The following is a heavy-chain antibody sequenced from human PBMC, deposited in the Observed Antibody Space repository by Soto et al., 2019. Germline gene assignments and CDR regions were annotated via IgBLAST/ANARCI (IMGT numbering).Heavy chain of an antibody. D-gene: IGHD3-10*01. V-gene: IGHV4-31*03. CDR1: GGSISSGGYY. Sequence: QVQLQESGPGLVKPSQTLSLTCTVSGGSISSGGYYWSWIRQHPGKGLEWIGYIYYSGSTYYNPSLKSRVTMSVDTSKNQFSLKLSSVTAADTAVYYCARSSTRSGSYYTSWFDPWGQGTLVTVSS. CDR2: IYYSGST. J-gene: IGHJ5*02. CDR3: ARSSTRSGSYYTSWFDP.